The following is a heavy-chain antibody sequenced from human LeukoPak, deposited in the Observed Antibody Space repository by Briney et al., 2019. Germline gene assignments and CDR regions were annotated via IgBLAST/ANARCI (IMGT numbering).Heavy chain of an antibody. CDR1: GFTFSSYA. J-gene: IGHJ4*02. Sequence: GGSLRLSCAASGFTFSSYAMSWVRRAPGKGLEWVSAISGSGGSTYYADSVKGRFTISRDNSKNTLYLQMNSLRAEDTAVYYCAKTVGGKGDANYYDFWSGYQYYFDYWGQGTLVTVSS. D-gene: IGHD3-3*01. CDR3: AKTVGGKGDANYYDFWSGYQYYFDY. CDR2: ISGSGGST. V-gene: IGHV3-23*01.